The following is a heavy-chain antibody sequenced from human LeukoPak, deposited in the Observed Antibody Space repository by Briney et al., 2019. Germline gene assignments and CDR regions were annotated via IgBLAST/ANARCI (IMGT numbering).Heavy chain of an antibody. D-gene: IGHD2-2*01. CDR3: AKGLPAAIFNFDY. Sequence: PRGSLRLSCAASGFTFSSYSMNWVRQAPGKGLEWVSSISSSSSYIYYADSVKGRFTISRDNAKNSLYLQVNSLRAEDTAVYYCAKGLPAAIFNFDYWGQGTLVTVSS. CDR2: ISSSSSYI. J-gene: IGHJ4*02. V-gene: IGHV3-21*04. CDR1: GFTFSSYS.